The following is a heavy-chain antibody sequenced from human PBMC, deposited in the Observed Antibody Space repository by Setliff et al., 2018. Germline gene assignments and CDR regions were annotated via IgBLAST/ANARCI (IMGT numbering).Heavy chain of an antibody. D-gene: IGHD3-22*01. CDR3: ESGALTRSGYYYPKKYYFDY. V-gene: IGHV1-69*10. CDR1: GGTFSSYA. CDR2: IIPILGIA. J-gene: IGHJ4*02. Sequence: ASVKVSCKASGGTFSSYAISWVRQAPGQGLEWMGGIIPILGIANYAQTFQGRVTITADESTSTAYMELSSLRSEDTAVYYCESGALTRSGYYYPKKYYFDYWGQGTLVTVSS.